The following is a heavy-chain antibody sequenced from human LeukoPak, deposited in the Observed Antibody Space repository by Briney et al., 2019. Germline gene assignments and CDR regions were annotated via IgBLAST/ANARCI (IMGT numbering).Heavy chain of an antibody. CDR1: GGSISSYY. Sequence: SETLSLTCAVSGGSISSYYWSWIRQPPGKGLEWLGYIYYTGSTNYNPSLKSRVTISVDTSKNQFSLKLSSVTAADTAVYYCARALGGSRFGELRYFDYWGQGNLVTVSS. V-gene: IGHV4-59*01. CDR3: ARALGGSRFGELRYFDY. J-gene: IGHJ4*02. CDR2: IYYTGST. D-gene: IGHD3-10*01.